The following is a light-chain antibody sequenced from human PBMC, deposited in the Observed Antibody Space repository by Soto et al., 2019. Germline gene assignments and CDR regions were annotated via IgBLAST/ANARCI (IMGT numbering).Light chain of an antibody. CDR2: DTS. J-gene: IGKJ5*01. Sequence: VLTQSPGTLSLSPGESATLSCRASQPVNSYLNWYQQQPGQSPRLLMSDTSHRATGTPARFSGSGSGTDFTLTISSLEPEDFGVYYCQQRSNWMITFGQGTRLEI. CDR1: QPVNSY. CDR3: QQRSNWMIT. V-gene: IGKV3-11*01.